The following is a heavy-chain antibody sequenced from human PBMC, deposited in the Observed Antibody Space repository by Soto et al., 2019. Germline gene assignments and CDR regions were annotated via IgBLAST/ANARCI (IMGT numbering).Heavy chain of an antibody. Sequence: PGGSPRLSCAASGFTFSSYSMNWVRQAPGKGLEWVSSISSSSGYIYYADSVKGRFTISRDNAKNSLYLQMNSLRAEDTAVYYCARVKLGYCISTSCYHDYWGQGTLVTVSS. CDR3: ARVKLGYCISTSCYHDY. CDR1: GFTFSSYS. J-gene: IGHJ4*02. V-gene: IGHV3-21*01. D-gene: IGHD2-2*01. CDR2: ISSSSGYI.